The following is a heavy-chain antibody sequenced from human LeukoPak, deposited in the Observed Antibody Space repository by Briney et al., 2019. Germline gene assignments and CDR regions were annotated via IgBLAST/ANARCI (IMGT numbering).Heavy chain of an antibody. CDR3: AGDRNSDWYSPLAY. CDR2: IAATGDTA. CDR1: GCTFTKCA. V-gene: IGHV3-23*01. J-gene: IGHJ4*02. D-gene: IGHD6-19*01. Sequence: WGSLRLSCVASGCTFTKCAMSWIRQAPGKGLLWVAIIAATGDTAYYAASVKDWFTISRDNSRNTVYMQMDSLRAEDTAIYYCAGDRNSDWYSPLAYWGPGSQVTVSP.